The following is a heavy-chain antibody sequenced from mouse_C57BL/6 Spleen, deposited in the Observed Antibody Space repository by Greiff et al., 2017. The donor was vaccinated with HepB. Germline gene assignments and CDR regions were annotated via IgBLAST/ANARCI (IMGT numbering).Heavy chain of an antibody. V-gene: IGHV1-52*01. Sequence: QVQLQQPGAELVRPGSSVKLSCKASGYTFTSYWMHWVKQRPIQGLEWIGNIDPSDSETHYNQKFKDKATLTVDKSSSTAYMQLSSLTSEDSAVYYCARAGWDGSPFDFWGKGTTLTVSS. CDR1: GYTFTSYW. D-gene: IGHD3-3*01. J-gene: IGHJ2*01. CDR2: IDPSDSET. CDR3: ARAGWDGSPFDF.